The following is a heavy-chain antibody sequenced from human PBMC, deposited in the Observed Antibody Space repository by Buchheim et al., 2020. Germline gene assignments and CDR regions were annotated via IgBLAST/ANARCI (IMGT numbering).Heavy chain of an antibody. CDR3: ARDDLKYSSSGNDY. J-gene: IGHJ4*02. CDR2: ISSSSSTI. D-gene: IGHD6-6*01. V-gene: IGHV3-48*01. Sequence: EVQLVESGGGLVQPGGSLRLSCAASGFTFSSYSMNWVRQAPGKGLEWVSYISSSSSTIYYADSVKGRFTISRDNAKNSLYLQMISLRAEDTAVYYCARDDLKYSSSGNDYWGQGTL. CDR1: GFTFSSYS.